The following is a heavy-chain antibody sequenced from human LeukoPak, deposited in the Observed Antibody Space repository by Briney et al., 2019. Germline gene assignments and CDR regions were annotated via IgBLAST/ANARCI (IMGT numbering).Heavy chain of an antibody. CDR2: IKRKSDGGTI. CDR3: ATGGHYFGS. V-gene: IGHV3-15*01. J-gene: IGHJ4*02. Sequence: GGSLRLSCAASGVTLSDVWMSWVRQSPGKGREWVGRIKRKSDGGTIDHAAPVKGRFTISRDATKNTLYLQMNSLQIDDTAVYYCATGGHYFGSWGQGTLVTVSS. CDR1: GVTLSDVW. D-gene: IGHD3-10*01.